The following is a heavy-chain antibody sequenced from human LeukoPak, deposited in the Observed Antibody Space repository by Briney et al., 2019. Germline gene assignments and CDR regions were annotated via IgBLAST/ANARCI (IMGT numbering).Heavy chain of an antibody. CDR1: GFTVSSNY. CDR3: AKAWFGERSGGGFDY. CDR2: ISGDGGST. V-gene: IGHV3-43*02. D-gene: IGHD3-10*01. Sequence: PGGSLRLSCAASGFTVSSNYMSWVRQAPGKGLEWVSLISGDGGSTYYADSVKGRFTISRDNSKNSLYLQMNSLRTEDTALYYCAKAWFGERSGGGFDYWGQGTLVTVSS. J-gene: IGHJ4*02.